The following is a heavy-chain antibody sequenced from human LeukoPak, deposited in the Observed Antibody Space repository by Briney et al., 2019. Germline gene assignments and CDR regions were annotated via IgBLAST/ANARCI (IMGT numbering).Heavy chain of an antibody. CDR2: IGGSASGT. D-gene: IGHD2-15*01. CDR3: AKGGDGSYYSRADC. Sequence: GGSLRLSCAASGFNFSSYTMSWVRQVPRKGLEWVSTIGGSASGTFYSDSVKGRFTISRDNSKNTLYLQMNSLRAEDTAVYYCAKGGDGSYYSRADCWGQGTLVTVSS. J-gene: IGHJ4*02. V-gene: IGHV3-23*01. CDR1: GFNFSSYT.